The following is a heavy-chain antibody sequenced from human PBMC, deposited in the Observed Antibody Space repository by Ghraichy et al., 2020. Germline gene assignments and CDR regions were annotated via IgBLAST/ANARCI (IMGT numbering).Heavy chain of an antibody. CDR2: ISYDGSNK. Sequence: GGSLRLSCAASGFTFSSYGMHWVRQAPGKGLEWVAVISYDGSNKYYADSVKGRFTISRDNSKNTLYLQMNSLRAEDTAVYYLAKGLRYCSGGSCPARGYFDYWGQGTLVTVSS. CDR3: AKGLRYCSGGSCPARGYFDY. D-gene: IGHD2-15*01. CDR1: GFTFSSYG. J-gene: IGHJ4*02. V-gene: IGHV3-30*18.